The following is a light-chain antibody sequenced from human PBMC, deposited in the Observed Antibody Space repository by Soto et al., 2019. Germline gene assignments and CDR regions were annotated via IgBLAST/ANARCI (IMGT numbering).Light chain of an antibody. CDR3: QQSFSIPFT. Sequence: DIQMTQSPSSLSATVGDRVTITCRASQTIGKYLNWYQQQPGKVPKLLIYDASCLQSGVPSRFSGSESGTDFTLNISDLRPEDFATYYCQQSFSIPFTFGPGTKVDIK. V-gene: IGKV1-39*01. CDR2: DAS. CDR1: QTIGKY. J-gene: IGKJ3*01.